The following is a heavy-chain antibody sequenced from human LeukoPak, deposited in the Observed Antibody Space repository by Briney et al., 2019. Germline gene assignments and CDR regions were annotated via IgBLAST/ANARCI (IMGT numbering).Heavy chain of an antibody. CDR2: INSDGSWT. D-gene: IGHD2/OR15-2a*01. CDR3: VSFYETY. J-gene: IGHJ4*02. V-gene: IGHV3-74*01. Sequence: GGSLRLSCAASGNYWMHWVRQAPGKGLVWVSHINSDGSWTSYADSVKGRFTISKDNAKNTVYLQMNSLRAETAVYYCVSFYETYWGWGTLVTVSS. CDR1: GNYW.